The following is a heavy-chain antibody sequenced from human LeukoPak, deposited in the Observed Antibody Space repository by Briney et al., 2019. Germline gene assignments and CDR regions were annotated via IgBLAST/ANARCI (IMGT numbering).Heavy chain of an antibody. V-gene: IGHV4-39*01. CDR3: ARHPSKYDILTGYYIAPPDY. Sequence: SETLSLTCTVSGGSISSSDDYWGWIRQPPGKGLEWIGTIYYSGNTYDNPSLKSRLTISVDTSKNQFSLKLSSVTAAGTAVYYCARHPSKYDILTGYYIAPPDYWGQGTLVTVSS. D-gene: IGHD3-9*01. CDR2: IYYSGNT. J-gene: IGHJ4*02. CDR1: GGSISSSDDY.